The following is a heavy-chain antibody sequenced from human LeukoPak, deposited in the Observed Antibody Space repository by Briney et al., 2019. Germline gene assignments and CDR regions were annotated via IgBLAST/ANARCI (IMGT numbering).Heavy chain of an antibody. CDR2: IYYSGST. J-gene: IGHJ3*02. Sequence: SETLSLTCTVSGGSVSSGSYYWRWHRQPQGWVLEWIGYIYYSGSTNYNPSLKSRVTISVDTSKNQFSLKLSSVPAADTAVYYCARTPAWFGEPDYAFDIWGQGTMVTVSS. CDR1: GGSVSSGSYY. CDR3: ARTPAWFGEPDYAFDI. D-gene: IGHD3-10*01. V-gene: IGHV4-61*01.